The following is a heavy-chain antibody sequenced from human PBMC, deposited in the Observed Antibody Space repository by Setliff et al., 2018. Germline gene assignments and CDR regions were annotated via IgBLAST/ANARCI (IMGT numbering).Heavy chain of an antibody. J-gene: IGHJ5*02. D-gene: IGHD3-10*01. V-gene: IGHV3-74*01. CDR1: GFTFDDYA. CDR2: INNDGSST. CDR3: AREYYGSGNWFDP. Sequence: GGSLRLSCAASGFTFDDYAMHWVRQAPGKGLEWVSRINNDGSSTTYEDSVKGRFTISRDNAKNTLYLQMNSLRAEDTAVYYCAREYYGSGNWFDPWGQGTLVTVSS.